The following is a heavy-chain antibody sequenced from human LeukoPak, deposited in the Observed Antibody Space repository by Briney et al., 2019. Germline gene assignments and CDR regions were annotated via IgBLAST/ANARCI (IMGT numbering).Heavy chain of an antibody. CDR3: ARNIVGSGSYVAY. Sequence: PGRSLRLSCAASGFTFSSYAMHWVRQAPGKGLEWVAVISYDGSNKYYADSVKGRFTISRDNSKNTLYLQMNSLRAEDTAVYYCARNIVGSGSYVAYWGQGTLVTVSS. V-gene: IGHV3-30*04. D-gene: IGHD3-10*01. CDR2: ISYDGSNK. CDR1: GFTFSSYA. J-gene: IGHJ4*02.